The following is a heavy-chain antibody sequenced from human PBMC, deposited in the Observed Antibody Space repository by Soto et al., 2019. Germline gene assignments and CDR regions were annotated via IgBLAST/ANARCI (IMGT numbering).Heavy chain of an antibody. CDR1: GFTFSSYG. J-gene: IGHJ4*02. CDR3: ARDDVGDYGDYYFDY. D-gene: IGHD4-17*01. CDR2: IWYDGSNK. Sequence: GGSLRLSCAASGFTFSSYGMHWVRQAPGNGLEWVAVIWYDGSNKYYADSVKGRFTISRDNSKNTLYLQMNSLRAEDTAVYYCARDDVGDYGDYYFDYWGQGTLVTVSS. V-gene: IGHV3-33*01.